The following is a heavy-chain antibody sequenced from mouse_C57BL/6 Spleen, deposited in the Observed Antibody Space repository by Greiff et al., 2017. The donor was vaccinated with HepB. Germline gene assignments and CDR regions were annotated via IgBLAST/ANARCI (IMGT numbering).Heavy chain of an antibody. J-gene: IGHJ3*01. D-gene: IGHD1-1*01. Sequence: QVQLQQSGAELVKPGASVKISCKASGYAFSSYWMNWVKQRPGKGLEWIGQIYPGDGDTNYNGKFKGKATLTADKSSSTAYMQLSSLTSEDSAVYFCAREGTTVPPFAYWGQGTLVTVSA. V-gene: IGHV1-80*01. CDR1: GYAFSSYW. CDR3: AREGTTVPPFAY. CDR2: IYPGDGDT.